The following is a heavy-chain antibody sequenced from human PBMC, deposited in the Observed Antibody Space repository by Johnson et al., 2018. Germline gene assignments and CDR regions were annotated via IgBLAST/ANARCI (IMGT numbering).Heavy chain of an antibody. D-gene: IGHD3-3*01. Sequence: QVQLVESGGGVVQPGRSLRLSCAASGFTFSSYGMHWVRQAPGKGLEWVAVISYDGSNKYYAASVKGRFTISRDNSKNPLYLKMNSLKAEDTAVYYCAKDRYDFHYYYYYMDVWGKGTTVTVSS. CDR1: GFTFSSYG. CDR3: AKDRYDFHYYYYYMDV. J-gene: IGHJ6*03. V-gene: IGHV3-30*18. CDR2: ISYDGSNK.